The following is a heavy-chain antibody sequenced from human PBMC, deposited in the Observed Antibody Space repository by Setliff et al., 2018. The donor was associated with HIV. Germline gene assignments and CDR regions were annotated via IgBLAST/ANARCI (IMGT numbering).Heavy chain of an antibody. CDR2: INPNNGGT. CDR1: ARTFTGYY. D-gene: IGHD3-22*01. J-gene: IGHJ3*02. V-gene: IGHV1-2*02. CDR3: ARQHYFDSGGLGAFDI. Sequence: VASVKVSCKASARTFTGYYVHWVRQAPGQGLEWMGWINPNNGGTNYAQKLQGRVTMTTDTSTSTAYMELRSLRSDDTAAYYCARQHYFDSGGLGAFDIWGQGTMVTVSS.